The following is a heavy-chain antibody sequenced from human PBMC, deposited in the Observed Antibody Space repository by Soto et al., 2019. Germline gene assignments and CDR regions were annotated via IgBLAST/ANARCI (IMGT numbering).Heavy chain of an antibody. CDR2: VSPAGST. CDR1: GFTFSNYG. D-gene: IGHD6-13*01. CDR3: VRSWAY. J-gene: IGHJ4*02. Sequence: EVQLLESGGGLVQPGGSLRLSCAASGFTFSNYGMNWVRLAPGEGLEWVSTVSPAGSTFYADSVRGRFTISRDNSKSTVDLQMNGLRVDDTAIYYCVRSWAYWGRGTVGTVSS. V-gene: IGHV3-23*01.